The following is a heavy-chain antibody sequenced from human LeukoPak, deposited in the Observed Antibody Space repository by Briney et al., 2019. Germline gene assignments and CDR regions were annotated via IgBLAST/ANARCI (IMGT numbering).Heavy chain of an antibody. D-gene: IGHD2-15*01. Sequence: PGGSLRLSCAASGFTFSSNGMSWVRQAPGKGLEWVSSIGVSGGSTYYADSAKGRFTISKDTSKSTLHLQMNSLIAEDTAVYYCAKPKGYCSGGNCYWYFDYWGQGTLVTVSS. CDR3: AKPKGYCSGGNCYWYFDY. V-gene: IGHV3-23*01. J-gene: IGHJ4*02. CDR1: GFTFSSNG. CDR2: IGVSGGST.